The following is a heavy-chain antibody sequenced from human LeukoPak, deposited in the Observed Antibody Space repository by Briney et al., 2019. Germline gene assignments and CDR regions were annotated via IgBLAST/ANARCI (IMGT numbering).Heavy chain of an antibody. CDR1: GYTFTYRY. D-gene: IGHD1-26*01. Sequence: ASVTVSCTASGYTFTYRYLHWVRQAPGQALEWMGWITPFNGNTNYAQKFQDRVTITRDRSMSTAYMELSSLRSEDTAMYYCATRGPSGSYYDARAFDIWGQGTMVTVSS. J-gene: IGHJ3*02. CDR3: ATRGPSGSYYDARAFDI. CDR2: ITPFNGNT. V-gene: IGHV1-45*02.